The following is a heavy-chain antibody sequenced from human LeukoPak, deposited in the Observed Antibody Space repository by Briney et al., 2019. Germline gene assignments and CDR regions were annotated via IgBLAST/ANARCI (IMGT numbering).Heavy chain of an antibody. D-gene: IGHD2-15*01. J-gene: IGHJ3*02. CDR3: ARALCSGGSCYWDAFDI. CDR2: IIPIFGTA. CDR1: GGTFSSYA. V-gene: IGHV1-69*06. Sequence: SVKVSCKASGGTFSSYAISWVRQAPGQGLEWMGGIIPIFGTANYAQKFQGRVTITADKSTSTVYMELSSLRSEDTAVYYCARALCSGGSCYWDAFDIWGQGTMVTVSS.